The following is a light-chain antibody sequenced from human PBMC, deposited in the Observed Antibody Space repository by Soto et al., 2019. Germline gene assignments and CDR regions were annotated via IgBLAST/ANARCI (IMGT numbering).Light chain of an antibody. Sequence: QSALTQPPSASGSRGQSVTISCTGTSSDISDNKYVSWFQQHPGKAPKVLIYEVNKRASGVPDRFSGSKSGNTASLTVSGLRADDEADYYCNSYVGSNNYVFGTGTKVTVL. CDR2: EVN. CDR1: SSDISDNKY. J-gene: IGLJ1*01. CDR3: NSYVGSNNYV. V-gene: IGLV2-8*01.